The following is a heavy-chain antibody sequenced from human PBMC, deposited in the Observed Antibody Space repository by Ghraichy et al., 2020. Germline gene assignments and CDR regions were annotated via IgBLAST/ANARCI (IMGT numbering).Heavy chain of an antibody. CDR3: ARSYCSGGSCYYYYYMDV. CDR2: IYYSGST. V-gene: IGHV4-39*01. CDR1: GGSISSSSYY. D-gene: IGHD2-15*01. J-gene: IGHJ6*03. Sequence: SETLSLTCTVSGGSISSSSYYWGWIRQPPGKGLEWIVSIYYSGSTYYNPSLKSRVTISVDTSKNQFSRKLSSVTAADTAVYYCARSYCSGGSCYYYYYMDVWGKGTTVTVSS.